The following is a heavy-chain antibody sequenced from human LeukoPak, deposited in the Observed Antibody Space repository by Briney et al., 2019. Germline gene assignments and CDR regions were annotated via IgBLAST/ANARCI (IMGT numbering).Heavy chain of an antibody. CDR3: TKDGYGSGSYFPYALDI. Sequence: ETLSLTCTVSGGSISSYYWSWIRQPPGKGLEWVSAITGSGDSTYYADSVKGRFTISRDNSKNTLYLQMNSLRAEDTAVYYCTKDGYGSGSYFPYALDIWGQGTLVTVSS. V-gene: IGHV3-23*01. CDR1: GGSISSYY. J-gene: IGHJ3*02. D-gene: IGHD3-10*01. CDR2: ITGSGDST.